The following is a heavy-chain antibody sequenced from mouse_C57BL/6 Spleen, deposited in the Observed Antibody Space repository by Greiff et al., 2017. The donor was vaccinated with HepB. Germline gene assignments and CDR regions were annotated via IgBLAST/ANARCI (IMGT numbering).Heavy chain of an antibody. CDR3: ARSGYGSSLYYFDY. Sequence: QVHVKQSGAELVKPGASVKLSCKASGYTFTSYWMQWVKQRPGQGLEWIGEIDPSDSYTNYNQKFKGKATLTVDTSSSTAYMQLSSLTSEDSAVYYCARSGYGSSLYYFDYWGQGTTLTVSS. D-gene: IGHD1-1*01. CDR2: IDPSDSYT. J-gene: IGHJ2*01. V-gene: IGHV1-50*01. CDR1: GYTFTSYW.